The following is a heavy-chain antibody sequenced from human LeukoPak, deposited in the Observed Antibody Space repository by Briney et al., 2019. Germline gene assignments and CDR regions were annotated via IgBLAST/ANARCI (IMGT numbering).Heavy chain of an antibody. J-gene: IGHJ4*02. CDR1: GFTFRSYA. Sequence: GGSLRLSCEVSGFTFRSYAIHWVRQAPGKGLEYVSGISSNGGRTYYANSVKGRFTISRDNSKNILYLQMGSLRVEDKAVYYCARDPDDVGPYSHFDYWGQGTLVTVSS. CDR3: ARDPDDVGPYSHFDY. V-gene: IGHV3-64*01. D-gene: IGHD2-15*01. CDR2: ISSNGGRT.